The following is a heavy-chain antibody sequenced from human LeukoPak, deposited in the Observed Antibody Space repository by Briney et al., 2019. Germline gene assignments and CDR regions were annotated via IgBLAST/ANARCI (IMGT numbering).Heavy chain of an antibody. V-gene: IGHV1-8*01. Sequence: ASVKVSCKASGYTFTSYDINWVRQATGQRLEWMGRTNPNSGNTGYAQKFQGRVTMTRNTSISTAYMELSSLRSEDTAVYYCARGLSRKQGYYYYMDVWGKGTTVTVSS. CDR3: ARGLSRKQGYYYYMDV. CDR1: GYTFTSYD. J-gene: IGHJ6*03. CDR2: TNPNSGNT.